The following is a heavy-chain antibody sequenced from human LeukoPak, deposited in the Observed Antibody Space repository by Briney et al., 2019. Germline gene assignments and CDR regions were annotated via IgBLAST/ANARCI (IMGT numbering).Heavy chain of an antibody. CDR3: AKVSGGGLYYDGMDV. V-gene: IGHV3-23*01. CDR1: GFTFNNYA. J-gene: IGHJ6*02. Sequence: GGSLRLSCAASGFTFNNYAMNWVRQAPGKGLEWVSVISGSGGTTYYADSVKGRFTISRDSFKNTLYLQMNSLRAEDTAVYYCAKVSGGGLYYDGMDVWGQGTTVTVSS. D-gene: IGHD1-14*01. CDR2: ISGSGGTT.